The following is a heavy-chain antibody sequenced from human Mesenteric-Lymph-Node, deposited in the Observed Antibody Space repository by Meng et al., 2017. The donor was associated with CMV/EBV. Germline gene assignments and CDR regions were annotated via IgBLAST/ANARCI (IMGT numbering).Heavy chain of an antibody. CDR2: ISGSGGST. CDR1: GFTFRSYA. Sequence: GALKIPCAASGFTFRSYAMSWARQAPGKGLEWVSAISGSGGSTYYADSEKGRFTIPSDNSKNTLYLQMDSLRAEDTAVYHCANPNGVRGVNDAFDIWGQGTMVTVSS. J-gene: IGHJ3*02. D-gene: IGHD3-10*02. V-gene: IGHV3-23*01. CDR3: ANPNGVRGVNDAFDI.